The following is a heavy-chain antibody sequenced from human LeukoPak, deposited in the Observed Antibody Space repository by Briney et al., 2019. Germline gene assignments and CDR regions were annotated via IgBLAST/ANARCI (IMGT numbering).Heavy chain of an antibody. V-gene: IGHV4-34*01. Sequence: SETLSLTCAVYGGSFSGYYWSWIRQPPGKGLEWIGEINHSGSTNYNPSLKSRVHISVDTSKNQFSLKLSSVTAADTAVYYCARDSSSWYRNPFDYWGQGTLVTVSS. CDR2: INHSGST. CDR3: ARDSSSWYRNPFDY. CDR1: GGSFSGYY. D-gene: IGHD6-13*01. J-gene: IGHJ4*02.